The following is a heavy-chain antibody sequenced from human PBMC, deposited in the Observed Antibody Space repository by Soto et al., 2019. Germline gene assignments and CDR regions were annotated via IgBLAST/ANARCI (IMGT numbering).Heavy chain of an antibody. CDR3: ATGGSSLFYYYYGMDV. V-gene: IGHV1-46*01. J-gene: IGHJ6*02. D-gene: IGHD6-6*01. CDR1: GYTFTSYY. CDR2: INPSGGST. Sequence: ASVKGSCKASGYTFTSYYMHWVRQAPGQGLEWMGIINPSGGSTSYAQKFQGRVTMTRDTSTSTVYMELSSLRSEDTAVYYCATGGSSLFYYYYGMDVWGQGTTVTVSS.